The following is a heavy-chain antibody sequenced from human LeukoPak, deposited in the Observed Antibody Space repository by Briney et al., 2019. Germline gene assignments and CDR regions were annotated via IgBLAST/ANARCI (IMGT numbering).Heavy chain of an antibody. CDR3: ASFSTVVTPNWFDP. J-gene: IGHJ5*02. CDR1: GGSIDTYY. V-gene: IGHV4-59*08. CDR2: IYYSGST. D-gene: IGHD4-23*01. Sequence: SETLSLTCTVSGGSIDTYYWTWIRQPPGKGLEWIGYIYYSGSTNYNPSLKSRVTISVDTSKNQFSLRLTSVTAADTAVYYCASFSTVVTPNWFDPWGQGTLVTVSS.